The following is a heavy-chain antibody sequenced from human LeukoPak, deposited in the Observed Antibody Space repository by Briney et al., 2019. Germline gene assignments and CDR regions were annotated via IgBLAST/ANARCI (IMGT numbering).Heavy chain of an antibody. J-gene: IGHJ4*02. V-gene: IGHV3-30*04. D-gene: IGHD2-21*01. Sequence: GGSLRLSCAASGFTFSSYAMHWVRQAPGKGLEWVAVISYDGSNKYYADSVKGRFTISRDNSRNTLCLQMNSLRAEDTAVYYCARTFLYSHFDYWGQGTLVTVSS. CDR1: GFTFSSYA. CDR2: ISYDGSNK. CDR3: ARTFLYSHFDY.